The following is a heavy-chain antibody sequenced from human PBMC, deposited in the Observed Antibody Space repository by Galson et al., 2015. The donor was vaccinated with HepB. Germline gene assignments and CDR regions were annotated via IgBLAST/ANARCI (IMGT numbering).Heavy chain of an antibody. Sequence: SLRLSCAASGFTFSRSAMSWVRQAPGKGLEWVSAISNDVTYYADSVRGRFTISRDTSQNTLYLQMNNLRAEDTAVYFCAKRSSTYYGLDVWGQGTTVTVSS. V-gene: IGHV3-23*01. D-gene: IGHD2/OR15-2a*01. CDR1: GFTFSRSA. CDR3: AKRSSTYYGLDV. CDR2: ISNDVT. J-gene: IGHJ6*02.